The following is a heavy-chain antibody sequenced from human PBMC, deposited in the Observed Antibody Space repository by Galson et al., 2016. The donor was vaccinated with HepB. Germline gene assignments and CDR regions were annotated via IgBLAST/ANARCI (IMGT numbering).Heavy chain of an antibody. CDR3: AAYDTGHFDY. CDR2: IWHDGSNK. D-gene: IGHD3-9*01. J-gene: IGHJ4*02. V-gene: IGHV3-33*07. CDR1: GFTFRSYG. Sequence: SLRLSCAASGFTFRSYGMYWVRQAPGKGLEWVAVIWHDGSNKYYGDSVKGRFTISRDNSQNTLYLQMNSLGPADTAVYYCAAYDTGHFDYWGQGTVVTVSS.